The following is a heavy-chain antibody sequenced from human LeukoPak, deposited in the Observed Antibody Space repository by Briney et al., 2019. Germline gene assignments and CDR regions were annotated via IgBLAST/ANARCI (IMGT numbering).Heavy chain of an antibody. Sequence: LAGGSLRLSCAAPGFTFDDYAIHWVRKAPGKGLEWVSGISWNSGHKGYADSVKGRFTISRDNAKNSLYLRMNSLRAEDTALYYCAKDRRPTVSGGYFDLWGRGTLVIVSS. V-gene: IGHV3-9*01. CDR1: GFTFDDYA. CDR2: ISWNSGHK. J-gene: IGHJ2*01. CDR3: AKDRRPTVSGGYFDL. D-gene: IGHD3-10*01.